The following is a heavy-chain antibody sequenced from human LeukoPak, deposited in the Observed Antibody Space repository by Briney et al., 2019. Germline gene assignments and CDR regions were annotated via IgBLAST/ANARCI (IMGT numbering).Heavy chain of an antibody. J-gene: IGHJ5*02. CDR2: ISAYNGNT. CDR3: ARDRALVVPAAMKYNWFDP. V-gene: IGHV1-18*01. CDR1: LYTLTSYG. D-gene: IGHD2-2*01. Sequence: ASVKVSCKASLYTLTSYGISWVRQAPEPALEWMGWISAYNGNTNYAQKLHGTVTMTTDTSTSTDYMELRSLRSDDTAVYYCARDRALVVPAAMKYNWFDPWGQGTLVTVSS.